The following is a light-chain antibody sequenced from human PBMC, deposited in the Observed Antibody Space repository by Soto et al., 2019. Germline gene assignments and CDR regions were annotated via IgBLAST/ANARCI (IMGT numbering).Light chain of an antibody. CDR3: SSYAGFWIL. J-gene: IGLJ2*01. CDR2: EVT. Sequence: QSVLTQPPSASGSPGQSVTISCTGTSSDVGGYNYVSWYQQHPGKAPQLIIFEVTKRPSGVPDRFSGSKSDNTASLTVSGLRAEDEAHYYCSSYAGFWILFGGGTKLTVL. V-gene: IGLV2-8*01. CDR1: SSDVGGYNY.